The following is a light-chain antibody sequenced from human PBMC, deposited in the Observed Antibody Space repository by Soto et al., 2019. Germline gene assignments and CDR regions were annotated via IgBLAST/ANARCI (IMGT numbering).Light chain of an antibody. V-gene: IGKV2-30*01. Sequence: DVVMTQSPLSLPVTLGQPASISCRSSLSLVYIDGNTSLNLFNQRPGQSPRRLFYQLSKRDAWVPERFRASGSSTDFTLRIRRVEAEEGGVYYCLQGSHWPTTFGQGTNVAIK. CDR3: LQGSHWPTT. J-gene: IGKJ1*01. CDR2: QLS. CDR1: LSLVYIDGNTS.